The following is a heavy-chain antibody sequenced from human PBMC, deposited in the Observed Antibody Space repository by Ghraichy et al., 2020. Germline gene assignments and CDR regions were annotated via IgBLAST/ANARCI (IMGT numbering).Heavy chain of an antibody. CDR1: GFSLSNYA. J-gene: IGHJ4*02. D-gene: IGHD2-15*01. Sequence: GDSLNISCAASGFSLSNYAMSWVRQVPGKGLEWVSGITDEGVTTYYADSVKGRFTISRDISKNTVYLQMNNLRDEDTAVYYCAKDYGDCSGGCCYAIPLEYWGQGTLVTVSS. CDR3: AKDYGDCSGGCCYAIPLEY. V-gene: IGHV3-23*01. CDR2: ITDEGVTT.